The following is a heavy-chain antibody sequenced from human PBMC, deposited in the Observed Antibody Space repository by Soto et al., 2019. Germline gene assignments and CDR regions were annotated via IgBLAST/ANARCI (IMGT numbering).Heavy chain of an antibody. D-gene: IGHD6-13*01. V-gene: IGHV4-61*01. Sequence: SETLSLTCAVSGASVIDGSDFWSWIRQPPGKGLEWLGYLPYGGSTRYNPSLKSRVTISSDTSKNQFSLRLFSVTAADTALYYCARATGYSSTWYDSWGQGQLVTVSS. CDR1: GASVIDGSDF. CDR2: LPYGGST. J-gene: IGHJ5*01. CDR3: ARATGYSSTWYDS.